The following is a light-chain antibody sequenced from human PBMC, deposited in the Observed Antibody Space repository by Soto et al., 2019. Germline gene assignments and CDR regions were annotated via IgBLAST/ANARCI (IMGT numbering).Light chain of an antibody. CDR1: QTVRNNY. Sequence: EIVMTQSPATLSVSPGDRATLSCRASQTVRNNYLAWYQQKRGQAPRLXSYDASSRATGIPDRFSGGGSGTDFSLTISRLEPEDFEVYYCHQYASSPWTFGQGTKVDIK. CDR2: DAS. CDR3: HQYASSPWT. J-gene: IGKJ1*01. V-gene: IGKV3-20*01.